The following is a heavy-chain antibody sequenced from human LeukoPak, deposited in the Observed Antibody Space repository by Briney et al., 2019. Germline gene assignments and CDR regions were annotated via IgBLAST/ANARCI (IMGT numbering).Heavy chain of an antibody. V-gene: IGHV1-46*01. D-gene: IGHD2-2*02. CDR2: INPSGGTT. CDR1: GYTFTTYY. CDR3: ARGVVVPSTITYWFDP. J-gene: IGHJ5*02. Sequence: ASVKVSCKASGYTFTTYYMHWVRQAPGQRPEWMGIINPSGGTTSYAQKFLGRVTMTRDTSTSTVYMELSSLRSEDTAVYYCARGVVVPSTITYWFDPWGQGTLVTVSS.